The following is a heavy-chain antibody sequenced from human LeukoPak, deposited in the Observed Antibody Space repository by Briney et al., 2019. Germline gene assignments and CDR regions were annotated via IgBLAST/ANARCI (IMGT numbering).Heavy chain of an antibody. J-gene: IGHJ4*02. V-gene: IGHV4-39*01. D-gene: IGHD5-18*01. CDR3: ARGAAGYSYG. CDR2: IYYSGST. CDR1: GGSISSSSYY. Sequence: SETLSLTCTVSGGSISSSSYYWGWIRQPPGKGLEWIGSIYYSGSTYYNPSLKSRVTISVDTSKNQFSLKLSSVTAADTAVYYCARGAAGYSYGWGQGTLVTVSS.